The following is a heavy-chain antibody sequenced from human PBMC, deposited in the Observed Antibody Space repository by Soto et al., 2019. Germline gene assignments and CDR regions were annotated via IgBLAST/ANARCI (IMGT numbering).Heavy chain of an antibody. CDR2: ISAYNGNT. J-gene: IGHJ4*02. CDR3: ARGKCTNGVWLFDY. V-gene: IGHV1-18*01. D-gene: IGHD2-8*01. Sequence: GASVKVSCKASGYTFTSYGISWVRQAPGQGLEWMGWISAYNGNTNYAQKLQGRVTMTTGTSTSTAYMELRSLRSDDTAVYYCARGKCTNGVWLFDYWGQGTLVTVSS. CDR1: GYTFTSYG.